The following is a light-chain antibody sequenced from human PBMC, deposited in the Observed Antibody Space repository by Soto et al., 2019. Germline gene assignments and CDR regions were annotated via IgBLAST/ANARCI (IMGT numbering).Light chain of an antibody. J-gene: IGKJ2*01. CDR3: QQYDSLPYT. CDR2: GAS. CDR1: QDINDY. Sequence: EIQMTQSPSSLSASLGDRVTITCQASQDINDYSNWYQQKPGNAPRLLIYGASFLEVGVPSRFSGSGSGTHFTLTISSLQPEDVATYYCQQYDSLPYTFGQGTRLEIK. V-gene: IGKV1-33*01.